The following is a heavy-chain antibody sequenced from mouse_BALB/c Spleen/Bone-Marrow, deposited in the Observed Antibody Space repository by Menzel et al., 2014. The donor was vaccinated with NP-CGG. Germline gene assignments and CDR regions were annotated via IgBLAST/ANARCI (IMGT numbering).Heavy chain of an antibody. V-gene: IGHV2-6-4*01. Sequence: VQGVELGPGLVAPSQSLSIPCTVCGFSLSRYSVHWVRKPSGTGLDTLGMIWGGGSTGYISALKSRLSISKGNSKSQVFLKMNRLQTDDTAMYYCARTYSSGYEDAMDYWGQGTSGTGSS. CDR1: GFSLSRYS. CDR2: IWGGGST. D-gene: IGHD3-1*01. J-gene: IGHJ4*01. CDR3: ARTYSSGYEDAMDY.